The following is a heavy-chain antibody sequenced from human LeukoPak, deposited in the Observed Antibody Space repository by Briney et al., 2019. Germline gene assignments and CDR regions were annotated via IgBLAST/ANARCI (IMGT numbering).Heavy chain of an antibody. V-gene: IGHV4-4*02. CDR1: GGSISSSNW. Sequence: SGTLSLTCAVSGGSISSSNWWSWVRQPPGKGLEWIGEIYHSGSTNYNPSLKSRVTILVDKSKNQFSLKLSSVTAADTAVYYCARFYYGSGSYYNSDAFDIWGQGTMVTVSS. CDR3: ARFYYGSGSYYNSDAFDI. CDR2: IYHSGST. D-gene: IGHD3-10*01. J-gene: IGHJ3*02.